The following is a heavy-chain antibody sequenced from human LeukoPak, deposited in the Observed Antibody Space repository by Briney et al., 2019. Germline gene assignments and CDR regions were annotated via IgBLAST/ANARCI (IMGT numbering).Heavy chain of an antibody. CDR3: ARGSEYTSSTNYYFDY. V-gene: IGHV3-7*01. J-gene: IGHJ4*02. CDR2: IKRDGSEK. Sequence: GGSLRLSCAASGFTFSSYWMSWVRQAPGKGLEWVANIKRDGSEKHYVDSVKGRFTISRDNAKKSLFLHMNSLRVEDTAVYYCARGSEYTSSTNYYFDYWGQGTLVTVSS. CDR1: GFTFSSYW. D-gene: IGHD6-6*01.